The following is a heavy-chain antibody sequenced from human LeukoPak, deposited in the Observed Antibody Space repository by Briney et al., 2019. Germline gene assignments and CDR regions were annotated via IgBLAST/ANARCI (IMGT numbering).Heavy chain of an antibody. CDR2: IISSSSVI. CDR1: GFTFSSYS. D-gene: IGHD3-16*01. V-gene: IGHV3-48*01. CDR3: ARARPGYDTPPYYFDF. J-gene: IGHJ4*02. Sequence: PAGSLRLSCAASGFTFSSYSMNWVRQAPGKGLEWISYIISSSSVIYYADSVKGRFTISRDNAKSSLYLQMNSLRAEDTAVYYYARARPGYDTPPYYFDFWGQGTLVTVSS.